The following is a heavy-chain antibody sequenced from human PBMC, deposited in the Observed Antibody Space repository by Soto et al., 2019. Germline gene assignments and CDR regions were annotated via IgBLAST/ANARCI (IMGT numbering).Heavy chain of an antibody. CDR3: ARWVSGSRYGNSGIYDS. CDR2: VSDDGTRK. J-gene: IGHJ5*01. CDR1: GFTFSGSG. D-gene: IGHD2-8*01. Sequence: QVQLVASGGGVVQPGRSLRLTCAASGFTFSGSGMHWVRQDPGKGLEWVALVSDDGTRKYYADSVKGRFTISRDNSENTLYPQMNSLRAEYTAVYYCARWVSGSRYGNSGIYDSWGQGTLVTVSS. V-gene: IGHV3-30*03.